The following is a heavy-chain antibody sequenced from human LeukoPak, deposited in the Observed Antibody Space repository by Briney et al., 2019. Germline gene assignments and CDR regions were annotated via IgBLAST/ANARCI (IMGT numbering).Heavy chain of an antibody. J-gene: IGHJ5*02. CDR2: FKSKTDGGTT. CDR1: GFSFSYAW. D-gene: IGHD3-9*01. CDR3: TTLTISPVGP. V-gene: IGHV3-15*01. Sequence: PGGSLRLSCAASGFSFSYAWMNWVRQAPGKGLEWVGRFKSKTDGGTTDYAAPVKGRFTISRDDSKNTLYLQMNSLKTEDTAVYYCTTLTISPVGPWGQGTLVTVSS.